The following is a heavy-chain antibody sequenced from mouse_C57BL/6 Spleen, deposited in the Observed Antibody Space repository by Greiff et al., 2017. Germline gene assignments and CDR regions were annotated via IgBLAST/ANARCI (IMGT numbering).Heavy chain of an antibody. CDR2: ISYDGSN. Sequence: EVQLQQSGPGLVKPSQSLSLTCSVTGYSITSGYYWNWIRQFPGNKLEWMGYISYDGSNNYNPSLKNRISITRDTSKNQFFLKLNSVTTEDTATYYCARETGSHFDYWGQGTTLTVSS. V-gene: IGHV3-6*01. J-gene: IGHJ2*01. CDR1: GYSITSGYY. D-gene: IGHD4-1*01. CDR3: ARETGSHFDY.